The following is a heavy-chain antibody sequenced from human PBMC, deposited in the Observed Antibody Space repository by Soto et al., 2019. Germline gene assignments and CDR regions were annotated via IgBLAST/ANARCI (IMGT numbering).Heavy chain of an antibody. D-gene: IGHD4-4*01. V-gene: IGHV5-51*01. CDR2: IFPDDSDT. CDR3: ERGLQRTDGYRYFRH. Sequence: ESLKGSCKGSGYRFTNYWIVWVRQMPGKGLEWMGIIFPDDSDTRYSPSFQGQVTISADKSISTAYLQWSSLKASDTAMYYCERGLQRTDGYRYFRHWGQGTLVTVSS. CDR1: GYRFTNYW. J-gene: IGHJ1*01.